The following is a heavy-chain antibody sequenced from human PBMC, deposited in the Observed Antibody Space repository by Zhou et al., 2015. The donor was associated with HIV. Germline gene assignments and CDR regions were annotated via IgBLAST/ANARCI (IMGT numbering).Heavy chain of an antibody. CDR2: IIPIFGTA. CDR3: ARDLANGRDGYLKSLSIGY. Sequence: QVQLVQSGAEVKKPGSSVKVSCKASGGTFSSYAISWVRQAPGQGLEWMGGIIPIFGTANYAQKFQGRVTITADESTSTAYMELSSLRSEDTAVYYCARDLANGRDGYLKSLSIGYWGQGTLVTVSS. D-gene: IGHD5-24*01. V-gene: IGHV1-69*01. CDR1: GGTFSSYA. J-gene: IGHJ4*02.